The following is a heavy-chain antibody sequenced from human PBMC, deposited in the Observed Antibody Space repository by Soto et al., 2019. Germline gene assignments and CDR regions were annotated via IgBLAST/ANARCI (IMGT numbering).Heavy chain of an antibody. D-gene: IGHD2-21*01. V-gene: IGHV2-5*02. CDR2: IFWDDDA. CDR3: AHAYGGTSWPNDAFDV. Sequence: QITLKESGPTLVKPTQTLTLTCIFSGFSFSADGVGVGWIRQPPGKALEWLALIFWDDDARYSPSLKSRLTITTATSNNQVAPTMTTMDPVDTATYYCAHAYGGTSWPNDAFDVWGPGTVVTVSS. CDR1: GFSFSADGVG. J-gene: IGHJ3*01.